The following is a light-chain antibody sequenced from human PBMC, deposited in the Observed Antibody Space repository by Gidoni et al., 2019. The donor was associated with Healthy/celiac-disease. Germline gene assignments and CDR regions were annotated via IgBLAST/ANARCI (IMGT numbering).Light chain of an antibody. V-gene: IGKV1-39*01. CDR3: QQSYSTPWT. Sequence: DIQLTQSPSSLSASVGDRVTITCRASQSISSYLNWYQQKPGKAPKLLIYAESSLQSGVRSRFSGSGSGTDFTLTISSLQPEDFATYYCQQSYSTPWTFGQGTKVEIK. CDR2: AES. J-gene: IGKJ1*01. CDR1: QSISSY.